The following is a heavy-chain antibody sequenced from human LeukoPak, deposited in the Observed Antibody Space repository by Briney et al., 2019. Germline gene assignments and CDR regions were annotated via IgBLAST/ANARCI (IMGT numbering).Heavy chain of an antibody. D-gene: IGHD5-24*01. CDR1: RYSFTSYW. V-gene: IGHV5-51*01. CDR2: IYPGDSDT. J-gene: IGHJ3*02. CDR3: ARQRWLQLRAAFDI. Sequence: AEYLKISCKGSRYSFTSYWIGWVRQMPGKGLEWMGIIYPGDSDTRYSPSFQSQVTISADKSISTAYLQWSSLKASDTAMYYCARQRWLQLRAAFDIWGQGTMVTVSS.